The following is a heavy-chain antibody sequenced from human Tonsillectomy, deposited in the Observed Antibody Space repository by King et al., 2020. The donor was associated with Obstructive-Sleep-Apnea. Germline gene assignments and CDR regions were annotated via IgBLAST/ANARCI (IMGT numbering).Heavy chain of an antibody. CDR1: GYTFTSYA. CDR3: AVCRSGSSLSPFDY. J-gene: IGHJ4*02. V-gene: IGHV7-4-1*01. D-gene: IGHD3-10*01. CDR2: INTNTGNP. Sequence: VQLVESGSELKKPGASVKVSCKAFGYTFTSYAMNWVRQAPGQGLEWMGWINTNTGNPTYAQGFTGRFVFSLDTSVSTAYLQIYSLKAEETAVYYCAVCRSGSSLSPFDYWGQGTLVTVSS.